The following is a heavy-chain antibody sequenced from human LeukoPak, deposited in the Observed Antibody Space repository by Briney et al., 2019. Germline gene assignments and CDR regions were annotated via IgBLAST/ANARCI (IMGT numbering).Heavy chain of an antibody. CDR1: GGSFSGYY. CDR3: ARGPQLGYFDY. CDR2: INHSGST. Sequence: PSETLSLTCAVYGGSFSGYYWSWIRQPPGKGLEWIGEINHSGSTNYNPSLKSRVTMSVDTSKNQFSLKLSSVTAADTAVYYCARGPQLGYFDYWGQGTLVTVSS. V-gene: IGHV4-34*01. J-gene: IGHJ4*02. D-gene: IGHD6-13*01.